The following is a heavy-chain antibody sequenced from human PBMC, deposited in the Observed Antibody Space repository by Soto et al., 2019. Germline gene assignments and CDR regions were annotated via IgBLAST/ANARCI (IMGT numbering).Heavy chain of an antibody. CDR3: AKAPFRRPYYFYGMDV. CDR2: ISEDAETD. J-gene: IGHJ6*02. Sequence: LRLSCVASGFTFSDFGMHWVRQGPGKGLEWLAVISEDAETDFHADSVKGRFTVSRDNFKETLYLQMNSLTTDDSGVYFCAKAPFRRPYYFYGMDVWGQGTTVTVS. D-gene: IGHD3-10*01. V-gene: IGHV3-30*18. CDR1: GFTFSDFG.